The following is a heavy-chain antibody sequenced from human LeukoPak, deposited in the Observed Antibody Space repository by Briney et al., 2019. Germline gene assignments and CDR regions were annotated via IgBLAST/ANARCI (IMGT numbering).Heavy chain of an antibody. V-gene: IGHV3-48*03. CDR1: GFTFSSYE. CDR3: AKDWGYYDSSGYSLDY. D-gene: IGHD3-22*01. J-gene: IGHJ4*02. CDR2: ISSSGSTI. Sequence: PGGSLRLSCAASGFTFSSYEMNWVRQAPGKGLEWVSYISSSGSTIYYADSVKGRFTISRDNSKNTLYLQMNSLRAEDTAVYYCAKDWGYYDSSGYSLDYWGQGTLVTVSS.